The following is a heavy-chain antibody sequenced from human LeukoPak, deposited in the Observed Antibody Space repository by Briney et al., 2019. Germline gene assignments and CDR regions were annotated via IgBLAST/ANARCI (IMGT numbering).Heavy chain of an antibody. V-gene: IGHV3-23*01. CDR2: ISGGGGST. CDR3: AKGRGWLQFFDY. J-gene: IGHJ4*02. CDR1: GFTFSTYA. D-gene: IGHD5-24*01. Sequence: GRSLRLSCAASGFTFSTYAMTWVRQAPGKGLDWVSTISGGGGSTFYADSVKGRFTISRDNSKNTLYLQVNSLRAEDTAVYYCAKGRGWLQFFDYWGQGTLVTVSS.